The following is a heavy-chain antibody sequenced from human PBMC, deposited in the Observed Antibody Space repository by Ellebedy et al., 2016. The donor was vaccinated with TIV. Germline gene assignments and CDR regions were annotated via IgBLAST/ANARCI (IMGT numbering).Heavy chain of an antibody. V-gene: IGHV3-23*01. CDR2: ISSTGSRT. D-gene: IGHD3-22*01. CDR3: AKGRGGGSDSSAPRYYFDY. CDR1: GFTFSSYA. Sequence: GESLKISCVASGFTFSSYAMSWVRQAPGKGLEWVSTISSTGSRTYYADSVEGRVIISRDNSKKTLYLQMNSLRAEDTALYYCAKGRGGGSDSSAPRYYFDYWGLGTLVTVSS. J-gene: IGHJ4*02.